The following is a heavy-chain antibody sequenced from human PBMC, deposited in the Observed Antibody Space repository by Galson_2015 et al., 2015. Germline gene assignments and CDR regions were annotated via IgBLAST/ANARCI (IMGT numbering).Heavy chain of an antibody. J-gene: IGHJ5*01. CDR1: GFTFSTYG. CDR2: IWFDGSNE. CDR3: ARGLGSTNKRDHRFDS. D-gene: IGHD3-10*01. V-gene: IGHV3-33*01. Sequence: SLRLSCAASGFTFSTYGMHWVRQAPGKGLEWVAVIWFDGSNEYYADSVKGRFTIYRDNAQNSLYLQMNNLRDEDTAVYYCARGLGSTNKRDHRFDSWGQGTLVTVSS.